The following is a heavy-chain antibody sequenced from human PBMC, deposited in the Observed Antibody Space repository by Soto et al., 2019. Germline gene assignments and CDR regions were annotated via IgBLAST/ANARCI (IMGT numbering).Heavy chain of an antibody. J-gene: IGHJ4*02. V-gene: IGHV3-23*01. Sequence: EVQLLESGGGLVQPGGSLRLSCAASGFTFSSYAMSWVRQAPGKGLEWVSAISGSGGSTYYADSVKGRFTISRDNSKNTLYLQMNSLRAEDTAVYYCAKDQPIVVVPAAIQAIDYWGQGTLVTVSS. CDR2: ISGSGGST. CDR3: AKDQPIVVVPAAIQAIDY. CDR1: GFTFSSYA. D-gene: IGHD2-2*01.